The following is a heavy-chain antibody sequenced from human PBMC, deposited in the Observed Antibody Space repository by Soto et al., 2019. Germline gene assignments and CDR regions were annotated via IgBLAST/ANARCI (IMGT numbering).Heavy chain of an antibody. CDR3: ARHVRYDLYYYMDV. V-gene: IGHV4-59*08. CDR2: IYYSGST. J-gene: IGHJ6*03. Sequence: PSETLSLTCTVSGGSISSYYWSWIRQPPGKGLEWIGYIYYSGSTNYNPSLKSRVTISVDTSKNQFSLKLSSVTAADTAVYYCARHVRYDLYYYMDVWGKGTTVTASS. CDR1: GGSISSYY. D-gene: IGHD5-12*01.